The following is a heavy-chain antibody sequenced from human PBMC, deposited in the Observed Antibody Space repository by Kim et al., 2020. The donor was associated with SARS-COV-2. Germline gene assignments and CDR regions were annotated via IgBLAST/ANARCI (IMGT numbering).Heavy chain of an antibody. V-gene: IGHV3-23*01. J-gene: IGHJ4*02. CDR3: AKERDSCSGSGCPRPFDY. D-gene: IGHD2-2*01. CDR2: ITDSGVNT. Sequence: GGSLRLSCTASGFTFGSYAMSWVRQASGKGLEWASGITDSGVNTYYADSVKGRFTISRDNSKNTLYLDMNSLRAEDTAVYYCAKERDSCSGSGCPRPFDYWGQGTLVPVSS. CDR1: GFTFGSYA.